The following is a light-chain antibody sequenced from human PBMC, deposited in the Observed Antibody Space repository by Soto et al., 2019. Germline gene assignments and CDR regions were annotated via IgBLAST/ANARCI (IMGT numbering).Light chain of an antibody. CDR3: QQYNNWPAL. Sequence: DIVMTQSPLSLPVTPGEPASISCRSSQSLLHSNGYNYLDWYLQKPGQSPQLLIYLGSNRASGVPDRFSGSGSGTDFTLKISRVEAEDVGVYYCQQYNNWPALFGQGTKVDIK. CDR2: LGS. CDR1: QSLLHSNGYNY. V-gene: IGKV2-28*01. J-gene: IGKJ1*01.